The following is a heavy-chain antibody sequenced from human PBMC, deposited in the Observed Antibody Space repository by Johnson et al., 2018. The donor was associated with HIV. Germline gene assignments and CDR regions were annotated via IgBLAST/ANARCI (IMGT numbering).Heavy chain of an antibody. Sequence: VLLVESGGGLVQPGGCLRLSCAASGFTFSSYWMSWVRQAPGKGMEWVANIKQDGSEKYYVDSVKGQFIISRDNAKNSLYLQMNSLRAEDTAVYYCAREGIGGGAFDIWGQGTMVTVSS. J-gene: IGHJ3*02. CDR1: GFTFSSYW. CDR2: IKQDGSEK. CDR3: AREGIGGGAFDI. V-gene: IGHV3-7*01.